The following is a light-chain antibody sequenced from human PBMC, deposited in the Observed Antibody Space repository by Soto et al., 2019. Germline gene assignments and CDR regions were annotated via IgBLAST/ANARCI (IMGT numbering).Light chain of an antibody. CDR1: QTISSN. V-gene: IGKV3-15*01. J-gene: IGKJ3*01. CDR3: QQYNNWPPFT. CDR2: GAS. Sequence: DIVMTQSPATLSVSPWERATLSCRASQTISSNLAWYQQKPGQTPRLLIYGASTRAAGIPARFSGSGSGTDFTLTITSLQSEDFAVYYCQQYNNWPPFTFGPGTKVDIK.